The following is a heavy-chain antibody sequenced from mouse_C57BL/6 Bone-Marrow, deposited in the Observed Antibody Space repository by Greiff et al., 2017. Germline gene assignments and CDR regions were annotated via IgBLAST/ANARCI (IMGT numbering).Heavy chain of an antibody. Sequence: QVQLQQPGAELVKPGASVKLSCKASGYTFTSYWMHWVKQRPGQGLEWIGMIHPNSGSTNYNEKFKSKATLTVDKSSSTAYMQLSSLTSEDSAVYCCARAGTTVVAKWYFDVWGTGTTVTVSS. CDR1: GYTFTSYW. V-gene: IGHV1-64*01. J-gene: IGHJ1*03. CDR2: IHPNSGST. D-gene: IGHD1-1*01. CDR3: ARAGTTVVAKWYFDV.